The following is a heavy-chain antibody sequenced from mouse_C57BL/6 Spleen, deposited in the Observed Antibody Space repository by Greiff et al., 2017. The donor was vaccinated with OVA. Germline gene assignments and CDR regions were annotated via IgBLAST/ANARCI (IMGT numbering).Heavy chain of an antibody. CDR1: GFNIKDDY. J-gene: IGHJ2*01. Sequence: EVQLQQSGAELVRPGASVKLSCTASGFNIKDDYMHWVKQRPEQGLEWIGWIDPENGDTEYASKFQGKATITADTSSNTAYLQLSSLTSEDTAVYYCTHLYYGSSYNFFDYWGQGTTLTVSS. CDR2: IDPENGDT. D-gene: IGHD1-1*01. V-gene: IGHV14-4*01. CDR3: THLYYGSSYNFFDY.